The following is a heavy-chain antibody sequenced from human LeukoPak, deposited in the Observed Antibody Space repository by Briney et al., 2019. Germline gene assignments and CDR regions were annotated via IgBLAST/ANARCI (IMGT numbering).Heavy chain of an antibody. CDR2: IYYSGST. V-gene: IGHV4-59*01. J-gene: IGHJ4*02. D-gene: IGHD1-26*01. Sequence: SETLSLTCTVSGGSISSYYWSWIRQPPGKGLEWIGYIYYSGSTNYNPSLKSRVTISVDTSKNQSSLKLSSVTAADTAVYYCARAVEGATTYYFDYWGQGTLVTVSS. CDR3: ARAVEGATTYYFDY. CDR1: GGSISSYY.